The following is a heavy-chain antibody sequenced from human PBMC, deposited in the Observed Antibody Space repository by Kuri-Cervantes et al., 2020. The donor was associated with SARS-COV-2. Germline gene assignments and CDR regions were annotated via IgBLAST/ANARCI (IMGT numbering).Heavy chain of an antibody. CDR2: IRYDGSNK. CDR1: GFTFSSYG. CDR3: GKERSNRVAVAQ. D-gene: IGHD6-19*01. J-gene: IGHJ4*02. V-gene: IGHV3-30*02. Sequence: GGSLRLSCAASGFTFSSYGMHWVRQAPGKGLEWVAFIRYDGSNKYYADSVKGRFTISRDNSKNSLYLQMNSLKAEDTAVYYCGKERSNRVAVAQWGQGTLVTVSS.